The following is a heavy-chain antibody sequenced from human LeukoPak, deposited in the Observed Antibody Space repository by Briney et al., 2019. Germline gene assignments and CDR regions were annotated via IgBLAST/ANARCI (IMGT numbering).Heavy chain of an antibody. CDR3: ARSWVIVVVVAGH. V-gene: IGHV3-74*01. CDR2: INSDGSST. J-gene: IGHJ4*02. D-gene: IGHD2-15*01. Sequence: GGSLRLSCAASGFTLSSYWMDRVSHESGKGRVWVSRINSDGSSTIYADSVKGRFTISRDNAKNTLYLQMNSLRAEDTAVYYCARSWVIVVVVAGHWGQGTLVTVSS. CDR1: GFTLSSYW.